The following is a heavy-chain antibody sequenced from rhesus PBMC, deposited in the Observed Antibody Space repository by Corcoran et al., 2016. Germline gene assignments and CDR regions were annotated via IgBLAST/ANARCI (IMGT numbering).Heavy chain of an antibody. D-gene: IGHD1-20*01. V-gene: IGHV4-160*01. CDR1: GGLIPHYL. CDR3: AKLISSWNNPAFDF. J-gene: IGHJ3*01. CDR2: LTGSLGDT. Sequence: QVQLQESGPGLVKPSETLTLTRAFSGGLIPHYLWSRIRPSPGQGLEWFGRLTGSLGDTDYRPSLKSRVTISIDTSKNQLSLKLTSVTAADTAVYFCAKLISSWNNPAFDFWGQGLRVTVSS.